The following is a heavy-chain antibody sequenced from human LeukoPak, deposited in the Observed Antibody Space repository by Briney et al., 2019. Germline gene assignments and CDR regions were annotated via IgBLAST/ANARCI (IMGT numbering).Heavy chain of an antibody. CDR1: GFTFSGST. Sequence: GGSLRLSCAASGFTFSGSTMQWVRQASGKGLVWIGRIKNKVDNYATSYAASVKGRFTISRDDSKNTAYLQMNSLKTEDTAVYYCTRYSYDGSGKIYAMDVWGQGTTVTVSS. CDR2: IKNKVDNYAT. D-gene: IGHD3-22*01. J-gene: IGHJ6*02. V-gene: IGHV3-73*01. CDR3: TRYSYDGSGKIYAMDV.